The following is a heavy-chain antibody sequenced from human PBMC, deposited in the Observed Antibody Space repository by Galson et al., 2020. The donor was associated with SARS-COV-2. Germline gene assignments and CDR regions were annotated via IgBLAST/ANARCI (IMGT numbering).Heavy chain of an antibody. V-gene: IGHV4-61*02. Sequence: SETLSLTCTVSGVSISSGSYYWSWILQPAGKELEWIGRIHTSGSTEYNPSLKSRVTIALDTSKNQFSLKLSSVTAADTATYYCARGPVSGTGIWGRGTLGAVSS. CDR1: GVSISSGSYY. CDR2: IHTSGST. J-gene: IGHJ4*02. CDR3: ARGPVSGTGI. D-gene: IGHD6-19*01.